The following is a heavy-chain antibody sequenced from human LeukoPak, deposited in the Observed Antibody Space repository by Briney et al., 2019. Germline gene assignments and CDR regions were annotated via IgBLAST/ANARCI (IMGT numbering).Heavy chain of an antibody. CDR2: INPSGGST. D-gene: IGHD3-10*01. Sequence: ASVKVSCKASGYTFTSYYMHWVRQAPGQGLEWTGIINPSGGSTSYAQKFQGRVTMTRDTSISTAYMELSRLRSDDTAVYYCARVLYYGSGSLGLYYYYYMDVWGKGTTVTISS. J-gene: IGHJ6*03. CDR3: ARVLYYGSGSLGLYYYYYMDV. V-gene: IGHV1-46*01. CDR1: GYTFTSYY.